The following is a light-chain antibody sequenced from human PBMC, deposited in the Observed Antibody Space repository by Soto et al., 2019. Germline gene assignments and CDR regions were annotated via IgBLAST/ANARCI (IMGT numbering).Light chain of an antibody. V-gene: IGLV2-14*01. CDR1: SSDVGGYHY. J-gene: IGLJ1*01. Sequence: QSALTQPASVSGSPGQSITISCTGTSSDVGGYHYVSWYQQYPGKAPKVMIYDVSNRPSGVSNRFSGSKSGTTASLTISGLQVEDEADYYCSSYTSSITYVFGTGTKLTVL. CDR3: SSYTSSITYV. CDR2: DVS.